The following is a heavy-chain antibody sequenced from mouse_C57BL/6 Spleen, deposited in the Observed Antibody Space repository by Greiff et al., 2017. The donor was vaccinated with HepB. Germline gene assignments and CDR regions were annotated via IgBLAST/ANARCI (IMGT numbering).Heavy chain of an antibody. CDR2: IYPGDGDT. V-gene: IGHV1-82*01. CDR3: ARSYPHYAMDY. Sequence: VQLQQSGPELVKPGASVKISCKASGYAFSSSWMNWVKQRPGKGLEWIGRIYPGDGDTNYNGKFKGKATLTADKSSSTAYMQLSSLTSEDSAVYFCARSYPHYAMDYWGQGTSVTVSS. J-gene: IGHJ4*01. CDR1: GYAFSSSW.